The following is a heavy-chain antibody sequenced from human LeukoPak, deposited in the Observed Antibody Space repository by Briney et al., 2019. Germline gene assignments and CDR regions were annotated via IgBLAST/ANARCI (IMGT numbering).Heavy chain of an antibody. Sequence: ASVKVSCTASGYIFASYGIAWVRQGPGQGLEWMGWISPNNGYSEYAQNFQGRVTLTTDTSTSTAYMELRSLTSDDTAVYYCARVGSSYGHLFDYWGQGTLVTVSS. CDR2: ISPNNGYS. J-gene: IGHJ4*02. V-gene: IGHV1-18*01. D-gene: IGHD5-18*01. CDR1: GYIFASYG. CDR3: ARVGSSYGHLFDY.